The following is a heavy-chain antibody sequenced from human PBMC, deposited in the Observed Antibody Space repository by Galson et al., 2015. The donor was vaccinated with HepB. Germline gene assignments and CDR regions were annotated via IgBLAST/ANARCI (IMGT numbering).Heavy chain of an antibody. D-gene: IGHD2-15*01. CDR2: IYSGGST. CDR3: AREVASYYGMDV. Sequence: SLRLSCAASGFTVSSNYMSWVRQAPGKGLEWVSVIYSGGSTYYADSVKGRFTISRDKSKNTLYLQMNSLRAEDTAVYYCAREVASYYGMDVWGQGTTVTVSS. V-gene: IGHV3-53*01. J-gene: IGHJ6*02. CDR1: GFTVSSNY.